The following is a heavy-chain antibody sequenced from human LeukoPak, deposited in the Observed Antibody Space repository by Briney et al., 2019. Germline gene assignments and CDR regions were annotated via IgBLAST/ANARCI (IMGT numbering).Heavy chain of an antibody. CDR3: ARHAAYSSSWYRGKAAFDI. CDR1: GYRFSSDW. V-gene: IGHV5-51*01. Sequence: GESLKISCKGSGYRFSSDWIGWVRQKPGKGLEWMGIIYPGDSDTRYSPSFQGQVTISADKSISTAYLQWSSLKASDTAMYYCARHAAYSSSWYRGKAAFDIWGQGTMVTVSS. D-gene: IGHD6-13*01. CDR2: IYPGDSDT. J-gene: IGHJ3*02.